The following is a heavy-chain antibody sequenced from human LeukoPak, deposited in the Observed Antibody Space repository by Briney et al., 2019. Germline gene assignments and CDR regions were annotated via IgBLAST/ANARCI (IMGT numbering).Heavy chain of an antibody. J-gene: IGHJ4*02. CDR2: ISSNSRHI. V-gene: IGHV3-21*06. CDR1: GFTFSTYS. Sequence: GGPLRLSCAASGFTFSTYSMNWVRQAPGKGLEWVSSISSNSRHIYYADSMRGRFTISRDNAKNSLYLQMNSLKPEDTAVYYCARVAGAAAFDSWGQGTLVTVSS. D-gene: IGHD6-13*01. CDR3: ARVAGAAAFDS.